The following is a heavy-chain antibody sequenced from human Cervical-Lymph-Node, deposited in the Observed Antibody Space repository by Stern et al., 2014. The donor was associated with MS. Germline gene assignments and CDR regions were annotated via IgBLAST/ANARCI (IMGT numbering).Heavy chain of an antibody. Sequence: VQLVESGAEVKKPGSSVKVSCKASGGTFSSLAINWVRQAPGQGLEWMGGLIPILATPNYAQEFQGRVTITADDSTTPAYMELSGLRSEDTAMYYCASPSTVTVGAMDVWGQGTTVTVSS. D-gene: IGHD4-17*01. CDR3: ASPSTVTVGAMDV. V-gene: IGHV1-69*01. CDR1: GGTFSSLA. J-gene: IGHJ6*02. CDR2: LIPILATP.